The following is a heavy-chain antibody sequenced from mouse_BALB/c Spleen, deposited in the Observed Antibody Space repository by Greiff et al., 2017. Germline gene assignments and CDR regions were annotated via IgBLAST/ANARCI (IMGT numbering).Heavy chain of an antibody. CDR2: IDPSDSYT. V-gene: IGHV1-59*01. J-gene: IGHJ4*01. CDR3: ARWVDGYYGYAMDY. Sequence: QVQLQQPGAELVKPGASVKMSCKASGYTFTSYWMHWVKQRPGQGLEWIGVIDPSDSYTSYNQKFKGKATLTVDTSSSTAYMQLSSLTSEDSAVYYCARWVDGYYGYAMDYWGQGTSVTVSS. D-gene: IGHD2-3*01. CDR1: GYTFTSYW.